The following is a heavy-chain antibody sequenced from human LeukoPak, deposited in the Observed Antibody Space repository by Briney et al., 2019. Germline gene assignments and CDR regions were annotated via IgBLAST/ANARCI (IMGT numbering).Heavy chain of an antibody. D-gene: IGHD2-2*01. J-gene: IGHJ4*02. CDR1: GGSISSGTYY. CDR2: IHYSGST. V-gene: IGHV4-39*01. CDR3: ARYCSRTNCSASDY. Sequence: SETLSLTCSVSGGSISSGTYYWGWIRQPPGKGLEWIGSIHYSGSTYYNPSLMSRVTIFVDTSKNQFSLKLSFVTAADTALYYCARYCSRTNCSASDYWGQGTLVTVSS.